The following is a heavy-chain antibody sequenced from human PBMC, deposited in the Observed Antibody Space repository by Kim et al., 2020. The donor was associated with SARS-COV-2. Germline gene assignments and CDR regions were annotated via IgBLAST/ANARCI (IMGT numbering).Heavy chain of an antibody. CDR3: ARGSITIFGVVTS. D-gene: IGHD3-3*01. V-gene: IGHV3-48*03. Sequence: YADYGKGRFTISRDNAKNQLYLQMNSLRAEDTAIYYCARGSITIFGVVTSWGQGTLVTVSS. J-gene: IGHJ5*02.